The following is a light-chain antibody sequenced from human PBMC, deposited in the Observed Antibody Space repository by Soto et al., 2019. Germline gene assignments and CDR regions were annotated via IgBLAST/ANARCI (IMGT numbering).Light chain of an antibody. CDR3: AAWDDSLNGHVV. CDR1: RSNIGSNT. V-gene: IGLV1-44*01. CDR2: SNT. J-gene: IGLJ2*01. Sequence: QSVLSQPPSASGTPGQRVTISCSGSRSNIGSNTVNWYQQLPGTAPKLLIYSNTQRPSGVPDRFSGSKSGTSASLAVRGLQSEDEADYYCAAWDDSLNGHVVFGGGTKLTVL.